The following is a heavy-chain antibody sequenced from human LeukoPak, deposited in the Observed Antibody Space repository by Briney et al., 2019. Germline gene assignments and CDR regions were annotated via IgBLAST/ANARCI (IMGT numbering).Heavy chain of an antibody. Sequence: SETLPLTCSVSGGSISGYYWTWVRQPPGKGLEWIGQIHYSGRADYNPSLKSRITMSVDTSRNQTSLKLSSVTAADTAIYYCVRFGVNYDMDVWGQGTTVTVFS. CDR2: IHYSGRA. CDR3: VRFGVNYDMDV. V-gene: IGHV4-59*01. D-gene: IGHD3-16*01. CDR1: GGSISGYY. J-gene: IGHJ6*02.